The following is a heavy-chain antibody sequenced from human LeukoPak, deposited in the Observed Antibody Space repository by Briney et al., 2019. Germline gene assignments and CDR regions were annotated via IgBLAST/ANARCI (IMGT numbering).Heavy chain of an antibody. J-gene: IGHJ4*02. CDR3: ARDGYSSGWYKLGADY. D-gene: IGHD6-19*01. V-gene: IGHV3-30*04. Sequence: PGRSLRLSCAASGFTFSGYAMHWVRQAPGKGLEWVAVISYDGSNKYYADSVKGRFTISRDNSKNTLYLQMNSLRAEDTAVYYCARDGYSSGWYKLGADYWGQGTLASVSS. CDR1: GFTFSGYA. CDR2: ISYDGSNK.